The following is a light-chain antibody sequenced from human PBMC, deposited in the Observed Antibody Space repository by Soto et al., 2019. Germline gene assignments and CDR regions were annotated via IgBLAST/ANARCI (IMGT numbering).Light chain of an antibody. CDR1: SSNIGNTD. CDR2: DNS. Sequence: QSVLTQPPSVSAAPGQTVTISCSGSSSNIGNTDTDVSWYQQLPGTAPKLLIYDNSKRPSGIPDRFSGSKSGSSATLGITGLQTGDEAVYYRGTWDTSLSAGVFGGGTKLTVL. CDR3: GTWDTSLSAGV. J-gene: IGLJ3*02. V-gene: IGLV1-51*01.